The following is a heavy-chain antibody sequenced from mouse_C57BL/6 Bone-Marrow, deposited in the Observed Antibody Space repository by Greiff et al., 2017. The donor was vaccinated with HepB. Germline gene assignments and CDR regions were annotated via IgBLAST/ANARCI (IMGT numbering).Heavy chain of an antibody. J-gene: IGHJ4*01. CDR1: GYTFTSYW. D-gene: IGHD1-1*01. V-gene: IGHV1-64*01. CDR2: IHPNSGST. CDR3: ARRPFITTVVEGAMDY. Sequence: VQLQQSGAELVKPGASVKLSCKASGYTFTSYWMHWVKQRPGQGLEWIGMIHPNSGSTNYNEKFKSKATLTVDKSSSTAYMQLSSLTSEDSAVYYCARRPFITTVVEGAMDYWGQGTSVTVSS.